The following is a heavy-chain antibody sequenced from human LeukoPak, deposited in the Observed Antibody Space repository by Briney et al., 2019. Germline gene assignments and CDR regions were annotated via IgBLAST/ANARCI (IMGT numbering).Heavy chain of an antibody. V-gene: IGHV3-66*01. J-gene: IGHJ4*02. CDR2: IYSGGTT. CDR3: AGESYCGDDCYSDY. Sequence: GGSLRLSCAASAFTVNNNYMSWVRQAPGKGLEWVSVIYSGGTTYYADSVKGRFTISRDDSKDTLYLQMNGLRAEDTAVYYCAGESYCGDDCYSDYWGQGTLVTVSS. CDR1: AFTVNNNY. D-gene: IGHD2-21*02.